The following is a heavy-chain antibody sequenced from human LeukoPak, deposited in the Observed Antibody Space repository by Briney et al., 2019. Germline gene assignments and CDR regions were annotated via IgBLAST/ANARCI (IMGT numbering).Heavy chain of an antibody. V-gene: IGHV3-30*02. CDR3: ANGEDIVVVPAASPPLDAFDI. CDR2: IRYDGSNK. J-gene: IGHJ3*02. D-gene: IGHD2-2*01. CDR1: GFTFSSYG. Sequence: GGSLRLSCAASGFTFSSYGMHWVRQAPGKGLEWVAFIRYDGSNKYSADSVKGRFTISRDNSKNTLYLQMNSLRAEDTAVYYCANGEDIVVVPAASPPLDAFDIWGQGTMVTVSS.